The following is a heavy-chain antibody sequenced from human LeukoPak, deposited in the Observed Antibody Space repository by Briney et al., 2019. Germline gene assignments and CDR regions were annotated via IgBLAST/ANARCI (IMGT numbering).Heavy chain of an antibody. CDR1: AFTFSRYD. CDR2: IGTAGDT. V-gene: IGHV3-13*01. Sequence: GGSLGLFCAASAFTFSRYDMHWVRQATGKGLEWVSAIGTAGDTYYPGSVKGRFTISRENAKNSLYLQMNSLRAGDTAVYYCARDLVGAGLDYWGQGTLLTVSS. D-gene: IGHD6-19*01. J-gene: IGHJ4*02. CDR3: ARDLVGAGLDY.